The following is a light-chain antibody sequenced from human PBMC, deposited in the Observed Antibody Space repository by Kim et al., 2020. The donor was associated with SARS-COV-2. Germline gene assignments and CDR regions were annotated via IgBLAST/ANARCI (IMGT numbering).Light chain of an antibody. CDR1: ESPGAS. Sequence: EVVLTQSPATLSLSPGERATLSCRASESPGASLAWYQQQPGRAPRLLIYDAWSRATGIPARFSGSGSGADFTLSVTSLELEDSAVYFCQQYLSWPLTFGGGTKVEI. CDR2: DAW. J-gene: IGKJ4*01. V-gene: IGKV3-11*01. CDR3: QQYLSWPLT.